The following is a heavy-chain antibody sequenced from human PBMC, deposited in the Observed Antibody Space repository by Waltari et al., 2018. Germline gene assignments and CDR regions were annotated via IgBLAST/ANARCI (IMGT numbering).Heavy chain of an antibody. CDR3: STPDYSNMDV. D-gene: IGHD2-15*01. CDR2: ISKDGKNK. CDR1: GFTFSTYA. V-gene: IGHV3-30*14. J-gene: IGHJ6*03. Sequence: QVQLVESGGGVVQPGRSMRLSCVGSGFTFSTYAMHWVRQAPGKGLEWLAVISKDGKNKYYADSAKGRFTISRDNSQNTLYLQMNRLRPDDTAVYYCSTPDYSNMDVWGKGTTVTVSS.